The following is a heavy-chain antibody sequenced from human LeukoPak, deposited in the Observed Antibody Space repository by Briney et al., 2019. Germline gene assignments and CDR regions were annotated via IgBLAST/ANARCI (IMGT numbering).Heavy chain of an antibody. D-gene: IGHD4-23*01. CDR2: IDWDDDK. CDR3: ARIYGGSGIDY. V-gene: IGHV2-70*11. Sequence: SGPTLLHPPRTLTLTYTFSGFSLSTRGMCGGWIRQPPGKALEWLARIDWDDDKYYSTSLKTRLTISKDTSKNQVVLTMTNMDPVDTATYYCARIYGGSGIDYWGQGTLVTVSS. J-gene: IGHJ4*02. CDR1: GFSLSTRGMC.